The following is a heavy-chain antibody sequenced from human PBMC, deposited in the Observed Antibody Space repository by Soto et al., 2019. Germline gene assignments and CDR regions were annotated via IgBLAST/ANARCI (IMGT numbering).Heavy chain of an antibody. CDR2: IDWDDAK. J-gene: IGHJ4*02. CDR3: ARMIFGRSGEYYFDY. D-gene: IGHD3-3*01. CDR1: GFSLSTSRMC. Sequence: VSGPTLVNPTQTLTLTCTFSGFSLSTSRMCVSWIRQPPGKALEWLARIDWDDAKYFNTSLKTRLTVSKDTSKTQVVLTMTNMDPVDTATYYCARMIFGRSGEYYFDYWGQGILVTVSS. V-gene: IGHV2-70*11.